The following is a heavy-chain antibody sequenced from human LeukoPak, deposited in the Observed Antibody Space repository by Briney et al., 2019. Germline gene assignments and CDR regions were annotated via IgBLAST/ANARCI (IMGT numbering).Heavy chain of an antibody. Sequence: PGGSLRLSCAASGFTFSSYAMTWVRQAPGKGLEWVSTINDSGGSTFYADSVKGRFTISRDNSKNTLYLQMNSLRAEDTAVYYCARELPPLEKYYFDYWGQGTLVTVSS. CDR3: ARELPPLEKYYFDY. CDR2: INDSGGST. D-gene: IGHD3-3*01. CDR1: GFTFSSYA. J-gene: IGHJ4*02. V-gene: IGHV3-23*01.